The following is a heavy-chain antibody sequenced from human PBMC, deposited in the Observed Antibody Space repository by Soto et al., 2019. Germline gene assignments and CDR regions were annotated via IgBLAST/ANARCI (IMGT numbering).Heavy chain of an antibody. CDR1: GGTFSSYA. CDR2: IIPIFGTA. D-gene: IGHD6-13*01. CDR3: ARLGTPYYSSSWGNWFDP. Sequence: QVQLVQSGAEVKKPGSSVKVSCKASGGTFSSYAISWVRQAPGQGLEWMGGIIPIFGTANYAQKFQGRVTITADESTSTAYMALSSLRSEATAVYYCARLGTPYYSSSWGNWFDPWGQGTLVTVSS. V-gene: IGHV1-69*01. J-gene: IGHJ5*02.